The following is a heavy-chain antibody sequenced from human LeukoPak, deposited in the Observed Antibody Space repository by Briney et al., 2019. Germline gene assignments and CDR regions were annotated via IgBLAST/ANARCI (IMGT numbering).Heavy chain of an antibody. D-gene: IGHD3-3*01. Sequence: GGSLRLSCAASGFTFSSYGMHWVRQAPGMGLEWVAVISYDGSNKYYADSVKGRFTISRDNSKNTLYLQMNSLRAEDTAVYYCAKDMEKSAYYDFWSGYPTDVWGQGTTVTVSS. CDR3: AKDMEKSAYYDFWSGYPTDV. CDR2: ISYDGSNK. J-gene: IGHJ6*02. V-gene: IGHV3-30*18. CDR1: GFTFSSYG.